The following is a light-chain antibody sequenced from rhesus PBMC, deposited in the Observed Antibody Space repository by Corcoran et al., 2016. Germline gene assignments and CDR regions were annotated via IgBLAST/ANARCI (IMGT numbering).Light chain of an antibody. CDR3: QQGYNTPWT. CDR2: AAS. J-gene: IGKJ1*01. Sequence: DIQMTQSPSSLSASVGDKVTITCRASQGISSWLAWYQQKPGKAPKLLIYAASSLQSGVPSRLSGSGSSTDYTLTISSRQPEDFATYYCQQGYNTPWTFGQGTKVEIK. CDR1: QGISSW. V-gene: IGKV1-18*01.